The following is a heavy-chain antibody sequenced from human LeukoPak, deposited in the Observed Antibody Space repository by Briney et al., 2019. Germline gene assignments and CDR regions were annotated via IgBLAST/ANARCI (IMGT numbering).Heavy chain of an antibody. D-gene: IGHD3-10*01. CDR3: ARSLWFGESRGGSLSSNWFDP. Sequence: SVKVSCEASGGTFSSYAISWVRQAPGQGLEWMGRIIPIFGIANYAQKFQGRVTITADKSTSTAYMELSSLRSEDTAVYYCARSLWFGESRGGSLSSNWFDPWGQGTLVTVSS. J-gene: IGHJ5*02. V-gene: IGHV1-69*04. CDR2: IIPIFGIA. CDR1: GGTFSSYA.